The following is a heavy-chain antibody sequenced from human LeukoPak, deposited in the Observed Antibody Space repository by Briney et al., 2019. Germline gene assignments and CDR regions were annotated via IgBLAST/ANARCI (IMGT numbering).Heavy chain of an antibody. Sequence: SVKVSCKASGGTFSSYAISWVRPAPGQGLEWMGMIIPILGIANYAQKFQGRVTITADKSTSTAYMELSSLRSEDTAVYYCARDISDIVVVTATDAFDIWGQGTMVTVSS. V-gene: IGHV1-69*04. J-gene: IGHJ3*02. D-gene: IGHD2-21*02. CDR3: ARDISDIVVVTATDAFDI. CDR1: GGTFSSYA. CDR2: IIPILGIA.